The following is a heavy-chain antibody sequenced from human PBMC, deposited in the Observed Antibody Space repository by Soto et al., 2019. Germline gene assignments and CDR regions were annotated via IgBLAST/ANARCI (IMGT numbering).Heavy chain of an antibody. J-gene: IGHJ4*02. CDR3: ARESEDLTSNFDY. Sequence: GGSLRLSCAASGFTFTRYSMNWVRQAPGKGLEWVSSISSTTNYIYYADSMKGRFTVSRDNAKNSVYLEMNSLSAEDTALYYCARESEDLTSNFDYRGQGTLVTVSS. CDR1: GFTFTRYS. V-gene: IGHV3-21*01. CDR2: ISSTTNYI.